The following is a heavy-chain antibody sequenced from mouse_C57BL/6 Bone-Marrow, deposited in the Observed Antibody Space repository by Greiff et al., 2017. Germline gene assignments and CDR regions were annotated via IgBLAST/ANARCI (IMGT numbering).Heavy chain of an antibody. D-gene: IGHD1-1*01. CDR3: ARKGYGSSCWYFDV. CDR1: GFSLTSYG. CDR2: IWSGGST. Sequence: QVHVKQSGPGLVQPSQSLSITCTVSGFSLTSYGVHWVRQSPGKGLEWLGVIWSGGSTDYKAAFISRLSISKDNSKSQVFFKMNSLQADDTAIYYCARKGYGSSCWYFDVWGTGTTVTVSS. J-gene: IGHJ1*03. V-gene: IGHV2-2*01.